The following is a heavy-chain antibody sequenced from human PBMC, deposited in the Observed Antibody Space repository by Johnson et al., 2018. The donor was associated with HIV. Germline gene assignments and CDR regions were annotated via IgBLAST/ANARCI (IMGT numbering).Heavy chain of an antibody. Sequence: VQLVESGGGLVQPGGSLRLSCAASGFTVSSSYMNWVRQAPGKRQEWVSVIYSGGSKYYADYVKGRFTTSRDNAKNTLYLQMNSLRAEDTAVYYCTRDPVWGDPDAFDIWGQGTMVTVSS. D-gene: IGHD3-16*01. CDR2: IYSGGSK. J-gene: IGHJ3*02. CDR1: GFTVSSSY. CDR3: TRDPVWGDPDAFDI. V-gene: IGHV3-66*01.